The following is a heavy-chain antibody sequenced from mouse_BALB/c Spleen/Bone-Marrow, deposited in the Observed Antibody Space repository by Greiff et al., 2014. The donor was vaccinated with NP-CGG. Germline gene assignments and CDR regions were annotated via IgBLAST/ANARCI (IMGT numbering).Heavy chain of an antibody. CDR1: GFSLTSYG. V-gene: IGHV2-9*02. CDR2: ICASGST. J-gene: IGHJ4*01. D-gene: IGHD1-1*01. CDR3: AIYYCGRLYDIDY. Sequence: VKLVESGPGLVEPSQTLSITCTVSGFSLTSYGLHWVRQPPGKSLEWMGVICASGSTNYNTATLTRMIISKDNSKSKVFLKMNNLQTDDTAMYDSAIYYCGRLYDIDYWGQGTSVTVSS.